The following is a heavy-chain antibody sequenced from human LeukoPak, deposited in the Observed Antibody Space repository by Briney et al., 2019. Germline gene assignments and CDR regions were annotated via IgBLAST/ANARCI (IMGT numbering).Heavy chain of an antibody. CDR1: GYIFTSYY. V-gene: IGHV1-8*02. D-gene: IGHD3-22*01. CDR3: ARGVGPTSYDSSGFDP. J-gene: IGHJ5*02. CDR2: MNPNSGNT. Sequence: ASVKVSCKASGYIFTSYYMYWVRQAPGQGLEWMGWMNPNSGNTGYAQKFQGRVTMTRNTSISTACMELSSLRSEDTAVYYCARGVGPTSYDSSGFDPWGQGTLVTVSS.